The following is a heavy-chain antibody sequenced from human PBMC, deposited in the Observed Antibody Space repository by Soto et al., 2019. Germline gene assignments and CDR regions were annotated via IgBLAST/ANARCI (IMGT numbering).Heavy chain of an antibody. CDR1: GFSLSNTRMG. Sequence: SGPPRVNTTETLTLTCTVSGFSLSNTRMGVSWIRQPPGKALEWLAHIFSNDEKSYSTSLKSRLTISKDTSKSQVVLTVTNMDPVDTATYYCARIIVVPAAIDWFDPWGQGTLVTVSS. CDR2: IFSNDEK. CDR3: ARIIVVPAAIDWFDP. V-gene: IGHV2-26*01. J-gene: IGHJ5*02. D-gene: IGHD2-2*02.